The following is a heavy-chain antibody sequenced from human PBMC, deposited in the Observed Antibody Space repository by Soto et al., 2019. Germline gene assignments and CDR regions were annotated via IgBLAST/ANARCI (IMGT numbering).Heavy chain of an antibody. V-gene: IGHV4-39*01. CDR2: IYYSGST. CDR1: GGSISSSSYY. J-gene: IGHJ6*03. CDR3: SRPRDDIVVVPAANLYYYYMDV. Sequence: SETLSLTCTVSGGSISSSSYYWGWIRQPPGKGLEWIGSIYYSGSTYYNPSLKSRVTISVDTSKKQFSLKLSSVTAADSAVYYCSRPRDDIVVVPAANLYYYYMDVWGKGTTVTVSS. D-gene: IGHD2-2*01.